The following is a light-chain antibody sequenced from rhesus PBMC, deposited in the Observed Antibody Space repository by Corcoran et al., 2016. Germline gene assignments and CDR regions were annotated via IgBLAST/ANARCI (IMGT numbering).Light chain of an antibody. CDR1: QGVSNV. V-gene: IGKV1-69*01. J-gene: IGKJ1*01. CDR3: PQHDKSPPT. Sequence: DIQMTQSPSSLSASVGDRVTITCRASQGVSNVLAWYQQKPGTAPKLLFYRASNLETGVPSRCIGSGSGTDFTLTISNLRPEDFATYYCPQHDKSPPTFGQGTKVEIK. CDR2: RAS.